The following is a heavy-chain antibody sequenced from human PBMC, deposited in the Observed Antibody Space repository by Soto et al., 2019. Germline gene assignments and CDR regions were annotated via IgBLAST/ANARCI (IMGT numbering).Heavy chain of an antibody. J-gene: IGHJ4*02. CDR3: VKGSRASRPYYFDY. CDR2: ISGGST. CDR1: GFTFTYYV. D-gene: IGHD2-15*01. Sequence: EVQLLESGGGLVQPGGSLRLSCAAPGFTFTYYVMSWVRQAPGKGLEWVSAISGGSTYYADSVKGRFTISSDNSRYTLYLQMNSLRAEDTAVYYCVKGSRASRPYYFDYWGQGTLVTVSS. V-gene: IGHV3-23*01.